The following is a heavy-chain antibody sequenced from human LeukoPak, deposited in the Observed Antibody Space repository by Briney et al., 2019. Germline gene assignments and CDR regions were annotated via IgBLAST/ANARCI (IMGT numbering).Heavy chain of an antibody. V-gene: IGHV3-23*01. J-gene: IGHJ4*02. Sequence: GGSLRLSCAASGFTFSSYGMSWVRQAPGKGLEWVSAISGSGGSTYYADSVKGRFTISRDNSKNTLYLQMNSLRAEDTAVYYCAKERGYYYDSSGYYSSSGFDYWGQGTLVTVSS. CDR1: GFTFSSYG. CDR2: ISGSGGST. CDR3: AKERGYYYDSSGYYSSSGFDY. D-gene: IGHD3-22*01.